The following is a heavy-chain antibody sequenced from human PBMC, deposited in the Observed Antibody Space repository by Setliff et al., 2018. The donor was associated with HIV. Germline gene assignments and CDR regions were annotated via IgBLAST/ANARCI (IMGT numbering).Heavy chain of an antibody. CDR1: GYTFTDYY. CDR3: ARDYLHVFDI. J-gene: IGHJ3*02. CDR2: INSASGGT. V-gene: IGHV1-2*02. Sequence: GASVKVSCKASGYTFTDYYIHWVRQAPGQGLEWMGWINSASGGTNYAQNFQGGVTVTRDTSINTAYVELNSLKSDDTAVYYCARDYLHVFDIWGQGTMVTVSS.